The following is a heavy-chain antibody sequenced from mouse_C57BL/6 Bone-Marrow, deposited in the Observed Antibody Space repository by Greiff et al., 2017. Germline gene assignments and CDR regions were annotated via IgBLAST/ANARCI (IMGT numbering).Heavy chain of an antibody. D-gene: IGHD1-1*01. CDR1: GYTFTSYW. V-gene: IGHV1-69*01. J-gene: IGHJ1*03. CDR2: IDPSDSYT. CDR3: ARRTTVVAYWYFDV. Sequence: VKLQQPGAELVMPGASVKLSCKASGYTFTSYWMHWVKQRPGQGLEWIGEIDPSDSYTNYNQKFKGKSTLTVDKSSSTAYMQLSSLTSEDSAVYYCARRTTVVAYWYFDVWGTGTTVTVSS.